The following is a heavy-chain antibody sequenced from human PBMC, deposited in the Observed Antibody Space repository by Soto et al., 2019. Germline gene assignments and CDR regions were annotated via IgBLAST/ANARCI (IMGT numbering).Heavy chain of an antibody. J-gene: IGHJ6*02. CDR2: ISNDGTNK. Sequence: GSLRLSCAASGFNFRSYGMHWVRQAPGKGLEWLAVISNDGTNKYLADSVKGRLTLSRDNSRNTLSLEINNLRPEDTAVYYCGKDTLDCSGGDCPLYYYYGMDVWGQGTTVTVSS. V-gene: IGHV3-30*18. CDR3: GKDTLDCSGGDCPLYYYYGMDV. D-gene: IGHD2-15*01. CDR1: GFNFRSYG.